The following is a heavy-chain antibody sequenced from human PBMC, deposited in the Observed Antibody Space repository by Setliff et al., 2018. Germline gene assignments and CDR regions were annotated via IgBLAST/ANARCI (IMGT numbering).Heavy chain of an antibody. J-gene: IGHJ3*01. CDR2: ISDSSTVI. CDR3: ARAHRYFSDTSGYFYDQGRSAFDV. V-gene: IGHV3-21*04. Sequence: PGGSLRLSCAASGITISSYWMHWVRQAPGKGPVWVSYISDSSTVIQYADSVKGRFTISRDNAKNSLYLQMNSLGAEDTALYYCARAHRYFSDTSGYFYDQGRSAFDVWGQGTMVTVSS. CDR1: GITISSYW. D-gene: IGHD3-22*01.